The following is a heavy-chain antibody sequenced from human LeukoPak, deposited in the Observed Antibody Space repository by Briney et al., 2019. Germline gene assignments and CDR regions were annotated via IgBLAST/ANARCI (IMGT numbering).Heavy chain of an antibody. D-gene: IGHD3-9*01. CDR2: ISWNSGSI. V-gene: IGHV3-9*01. Sequence: GGSLRLSCAASGFTFDDYAMHWVRQAPGKGLEWVSGISWNSGSIGYADSVKGRFTISRDNSKNTLYLQMNSLRAEDTAVYYCAKDLGRYFDYWGQGTLVTVSS. CDR3: AKDLGRYFDY. CDR1: GFTFDDYA. J-gene: IGHJ4*02.